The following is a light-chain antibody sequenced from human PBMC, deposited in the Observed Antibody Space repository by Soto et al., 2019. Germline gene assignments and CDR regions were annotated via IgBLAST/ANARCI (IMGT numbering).Light chain of an antibody. CDR2: DVS. J-gene: IGLJ2*01. Sequence: QSVLTQPRSLSGSPGQSVTISCTGTSSDVGGYNYVSWYQQHPGKAPKLMIYDVSKRPSGVPDRFSGSKSGNGASLTISGVLDDEEDDYYCCSYAGSYTFRFGAGTKLTVL. V-gene: IGLV2-11*01. CDR3: CSYAGSYTFR. CDR1: SSDVGGYNY.